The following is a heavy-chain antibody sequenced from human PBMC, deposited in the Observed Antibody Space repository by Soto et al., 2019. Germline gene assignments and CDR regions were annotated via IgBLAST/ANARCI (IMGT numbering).Heavy chain of an antibody. CDR2: ISLSGVT. D-gene: IGHD5-12*01. V-gene: IGHV4-59*01. Sequence: SETLSLPCSHSTVSITSSICSCILPTPGNGLDVIVSISLSGVTYSNPSLEGRAALSVDTSENHLSLTLNSVTSEDTAVYFCARDRRDGYMRYVEFWGQGTVVTVSS. J-gene: IGHJ4*02. CDR1: TVSITSSI. CDR3: ARDRRDGYMRYVEF.